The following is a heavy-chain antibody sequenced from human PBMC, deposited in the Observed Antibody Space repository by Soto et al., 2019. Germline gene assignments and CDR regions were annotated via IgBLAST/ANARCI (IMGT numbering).Heavy chain of an antibody. CDR3: ARLAPLRPMVQSDYFDY. Sequence: QVQLQKSGPGLVKPSETLSLTCTVSGGSISSYYWSWIRQPAGKGLEWIGRIYTSGSTNYNPSLKSRVTMSVDTSKNQFSLKLSSVTAADTAVYYCARLAPLRPMVQSDYFDYWGQGTLVTVSS. D-gene: IGHD3-10*01. V-gene: IGHV4-4*07. CDR2: IYTSGST. J-gene: IGHJ4*02. CDR1: GGSISSYY.